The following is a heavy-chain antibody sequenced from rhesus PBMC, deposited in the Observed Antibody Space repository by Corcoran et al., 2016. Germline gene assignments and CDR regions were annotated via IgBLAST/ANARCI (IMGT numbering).Heavy chain of an antibody. D-gene: IGHD3S6*01. J-gene: IGHJ4*01. CDR2: IYWDDDK. V-gene: IGHV2-1*01. Sequence: QVTLKESGPALVKPTQTLTLTCTFSGFSLSTSGMGVGWIRQPSRKTREWLAHIYWDDDKRYSQSLKSRLTISKYTSKNHVVLTMPNMDPVDTATYYCARKTALGFDYWGQRVLVTVSS. CDR1: GFSLSTSGMG. CDR3: ARKTALGFDY.